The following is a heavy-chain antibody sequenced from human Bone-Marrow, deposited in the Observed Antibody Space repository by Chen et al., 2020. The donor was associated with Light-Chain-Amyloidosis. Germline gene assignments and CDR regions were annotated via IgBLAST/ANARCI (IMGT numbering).Heavy chain of an antibody. CDR3: AREGYCSSSSCPFDY. J-gene: IGHJ4*02. V-gene: IGHV3-30*04. CDR2: ISFHERNK. CDR1: GFTFSTYA. D-gene: IGHD2-2*01. Sequence: QVQLVESGGGVVQPGRSLRLSCAASGFTFSTYAMDWVRQAPGKGLEWVAVISFHERNKYYADSVKGRLTISRDNSKNTLYLQMNSLRAEDTAVYYCAREGYCSSSSCPFDYWGQGTLVTVSS.